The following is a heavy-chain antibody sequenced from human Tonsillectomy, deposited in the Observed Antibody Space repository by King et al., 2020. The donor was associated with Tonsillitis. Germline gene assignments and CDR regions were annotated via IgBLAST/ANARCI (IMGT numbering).Heavy chain of an antibody. CDR3: ARDQYHDSLDY. CDR1: GFTFSSYV. D-gene: IGHD2-2*01. V-gene: IGHV3-30-3*01. J-gene: IGHJ4*02. CDR2: ISLDGSNK. Sequence: VQLVESGGGVVQPGRSLRLSCAASGFTFSSYVMHWVRQAPGKGLEWVAVISLDGSNKHYADSVKGRFTISRDNSKHTVYLQMNSLRTDDTAIYYCARDQYHDSLDYWGQGTLVTVSS.